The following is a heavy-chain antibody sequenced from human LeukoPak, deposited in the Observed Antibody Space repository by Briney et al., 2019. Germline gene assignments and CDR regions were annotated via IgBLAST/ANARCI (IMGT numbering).Heavy chain of an antibody. CDR1: GNTLSELP. D-gene: IGHD1/OR15-1a*01. V-gene: IGHV1-24*01. CDR3: ATVTTPYYGLDV. CDR2: YEPEDDGT. J-gene: IGHJ6*02. Sequence: ASVKVSCKVAGNTLSELPIHWVRQAPGKGLEWMAGYEPEDDGTIYAQMFEGRVSLTEDSSTDTAYVELSGLTSDDTAVYYCATVTTPYYGLDVWGQGTTVTVSS.